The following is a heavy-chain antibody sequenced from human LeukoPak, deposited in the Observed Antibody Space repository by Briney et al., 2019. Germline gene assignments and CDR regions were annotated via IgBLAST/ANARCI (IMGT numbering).Heavy chain of an antibody. CDR2: INPNSGGT. Sequence: ASVKVSCKASGYTFTGYYMHWVRQAPGQGLEWMGWINPNSGGTNYAQKFQGRVTMTRDTSISTAYMELSRLRSDDTAVYYCARDTPTHRITIFGVADAVGWFDPWGQGTLVTVSS. J-gene: IGHJ5*02. D-gene: IGHD3-3*01. CDR3: ARDTPTHRITIFGVADAVGWFDP. CDR1: GYTFTGYY. V-gene: IGHV1-2*02.